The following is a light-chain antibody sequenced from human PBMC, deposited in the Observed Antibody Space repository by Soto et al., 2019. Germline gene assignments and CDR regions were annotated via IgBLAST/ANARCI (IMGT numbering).Light chain of an antibody. CDR1: SSDVGGYNY. CDR2: DVS. J-gene: IGLJ1*01. V-gene: IGLV2-11*01. Sequence: QSVLTQPRAVSWTPGQSVTISCTGASSDVGGYNYVSWYQQHPGKAPKLMIYDVSKRPSGVPDRFSGSKSGNTASLTISGLQTEDEADYFCCSYAGRYTYVFGTGTKVT. CDR3: CSYAGRYTYV.